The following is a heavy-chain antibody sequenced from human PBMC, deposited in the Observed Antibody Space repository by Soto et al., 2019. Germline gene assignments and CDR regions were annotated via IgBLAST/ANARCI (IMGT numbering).Heavy chain of an antibody. CDR2: MNPNTGNT. D-gene: IGHD6-13*01. V-gene: IGHV1-8*02. CDR1: GYTFTDYD. CDR3: ARGFSSDSDP. Sequence: QVQLVQSGADVKKPGASVKVSCKASGYTFTDYDINWVRQAAGQGLEWMGWMNPNTGNTAYAQKFEGRLTLTRHTSTSTAYMDLSSLTSEDTAVYYCARGFSSDSDPWAPGTLVTVYS. J-gene: IGHJ5*02.